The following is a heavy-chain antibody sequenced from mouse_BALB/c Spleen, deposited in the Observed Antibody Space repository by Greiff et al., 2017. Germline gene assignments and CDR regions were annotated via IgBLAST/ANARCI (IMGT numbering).Heavy chain of an antibody. D-gene: IGHD2-3*01. J-gene: IGHJ2*01. V-gene: IGHV2-2*02. CDR3: SRNPRYYISGAYYFDY. Sequence: VQLVESGPGLVQPSQSLSITCTVSGFSLTSYGVHWVRQSPGKGLEWLGVIWSGGSTDYNAAFISRLSISKDNSKSQVFFKMNSLQANDTAIYYCSRNPRYYISGAYYFDYWGQGTTLTVSS. CDR1: GFSLTSYG. CDR2: IWSGGST.